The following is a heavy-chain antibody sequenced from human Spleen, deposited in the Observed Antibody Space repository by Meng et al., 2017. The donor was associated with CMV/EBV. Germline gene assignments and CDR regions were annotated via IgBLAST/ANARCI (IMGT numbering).Heavy chain of an antibody. Sequence: EVQLVESGGXXXXXGXSLXLSCAASGFTFSSYSMNWVRQAPGKGLEWVSSISSSSSYIYYADSVKGRFTISRDNAKNSLYLQMNSLRAEDTAVYYCASGSRGSPYNWFDPWGQGTLVTVSS. V-gene: IGHV3-21*01. D-gene: IGHD5-12*01. CDR3: ASGSRGSPYNWFDP. CDR2: ISSSSSYI. CDR1: GFTFSSYS. J-gene: IGHJ5*02.